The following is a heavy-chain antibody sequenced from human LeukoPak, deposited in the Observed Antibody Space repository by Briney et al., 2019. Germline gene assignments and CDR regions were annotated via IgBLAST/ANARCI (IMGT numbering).Heavy chain of an antibody. CDR3: ARGFTIFGGGFDY. Sequence: SVKVSCKVSGGTFSSYAISWVRQAPGQGLEWMGRIIPILGIANYAQKFQGRVTITADKSTSTAYMELSSLRSEDTAVYYCARGFTIFGGGFDYWGQGTLVTVSS. V-gene: IGHV1-69*04. CDR2: IIPILGIA. J-gene: IGHJ4*02. D-gene: IGHD3-3*01. CDR1: GGTFSSYA.